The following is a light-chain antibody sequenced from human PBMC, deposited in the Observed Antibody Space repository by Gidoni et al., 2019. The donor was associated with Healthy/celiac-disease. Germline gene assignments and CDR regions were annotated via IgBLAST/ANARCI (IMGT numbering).Light chain of an antibody. CDR1: QSLLHSNGYNY. Sequence: DIVMTPSPLSLPVTPGEPASISCRYSQSLLHSNGYNYLDWYLQKPGQPPQLLIYLGSNRDSGVPDRFSGSGSGTDFTLKISRVEAEDVGVYYCMQALQTPRTFGGGTKVEIK. J-gene: IGKJ4*01. V-gene: IGKV2-28*01. CDR3: MQALQTPRT. CDR2: LGS.